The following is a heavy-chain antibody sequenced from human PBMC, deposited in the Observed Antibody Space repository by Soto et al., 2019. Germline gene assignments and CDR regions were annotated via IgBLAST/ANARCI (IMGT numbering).Heavy chain of an antibody. CDR2: IYPGGST. CDR3: ARAYGGNPALFDP. CDR1: GFTVSSDY. D-gene: IGHD4-17*01. Sequence: PGGSLRLSCAASGFTVSSDYMSWVRQAPGKGLEWVSVIYPGGSTYYADSVKGRFTFSRDNSKNTLYLQMYSLRAEDTAVYYCARAYGGNPALFDPWGQGTLVTVSS. V-gene: IGHV3-53*01. J-gene: IGHJ5*02.